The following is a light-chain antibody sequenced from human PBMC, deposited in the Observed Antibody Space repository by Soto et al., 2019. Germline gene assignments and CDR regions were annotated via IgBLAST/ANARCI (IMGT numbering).Light chain of an antibody. Sequence: QSVLTHPASVSVSPGQSITVSCTGTSRDVVAYDYVSWYQHHPGKAPKLIIYEVTNRPSGVSNRFSGSKSCNTASLTISGLHAEDEADYYCNSYTRSTKDVFXTGPKVNV. CDR2: EVT. CDR1: SRDVVAYDY. CDR3: NSYTRSTKDV. V-gene: IGLV2-14*01. J-gene: IGLJ1*01.